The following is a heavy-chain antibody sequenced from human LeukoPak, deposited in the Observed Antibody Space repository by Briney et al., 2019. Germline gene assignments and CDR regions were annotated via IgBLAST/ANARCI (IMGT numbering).Heavy chain of an antibody. Sequence: SQTLSLTCTVSGGSISSGGYYWSWIRQHPGKGLEWIGYIYYSGSTNYNPSLKSRVTLSVDTSKNQFSLKLSSVTAADTAVYYCARGSRSTPRAGYWGQGTLVTVSS. CDR2: IYYSGST. D-gene: IGHD2-15*01. J-gene: IGHJ4*02. CDR3: ARGSRSTPRAGY. CDR1: GGSISSGGYY. V-gene: IGHV4-31*03.